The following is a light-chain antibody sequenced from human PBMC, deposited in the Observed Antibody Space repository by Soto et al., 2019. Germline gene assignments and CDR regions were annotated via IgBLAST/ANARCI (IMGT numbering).Light chain of an antibody. CDR1: SSDIGGYDH. CDR2: EVT. J-gene: IGLJ2*01. Sequence: QSALTQPPSASGSPGQSVTISCTGTSSDIGGYDHVSWYRQDPGKAPKVMIYEVTKRPSGVPDRFSGSKAGNTASLTVFGLQAEDEANYYCQSYDRSLSSPIFGGGTKLTVL. V-gene: IGLV2-8*01. CDR3: QSYDRSLSSPI.